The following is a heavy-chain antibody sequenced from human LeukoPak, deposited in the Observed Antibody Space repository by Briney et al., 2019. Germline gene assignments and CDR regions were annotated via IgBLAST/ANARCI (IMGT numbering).Heavy chain of an antibody. Sequence: GGSLRRSCAASGFTVSSNYMSWVRQAPGKGLEWVSVIYSGGSTYYADSVKGRFTISRDSSKNTLYLQMNSLRVEDTAVYYCARDRLYISSSEDYWGQGILVTVSS. CDR1: GFTVSSNY. D-gene: IGHD6-6*01. CDR3: ARDRLYISSSEDY. V-gene: IGHV3-53*01. J-gene: IGHJ4*02. CDR2: IYSGGST.